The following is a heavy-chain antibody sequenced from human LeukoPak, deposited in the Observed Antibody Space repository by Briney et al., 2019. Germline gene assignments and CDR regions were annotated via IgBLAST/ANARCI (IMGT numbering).Heavy chain of an antibody. V-gene: IGHV1-8*01. D-gene: IGHD6-13*01. CDR3: ARGRVGQQLIYYYYMDV. Sequence: EASVKVSCKSSGYTFTIYVNWVRQATGQGLEWMGWMNPNSGNAGYAQKFQGRVTMTRNTSISTAYMELSSLRSEDTAVYYCARGRVGQQLIYYYYMDVWGKGTTVTVSS. CDR2: MNPNSGNA. CDR1: GYTFTIY. J-gene: IGHJ6*03.